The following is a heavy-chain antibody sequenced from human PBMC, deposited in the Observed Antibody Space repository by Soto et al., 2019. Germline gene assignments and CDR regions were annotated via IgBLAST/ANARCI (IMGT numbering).Heavy chain of an antibody. CDR2: ISGSCGST. V-gene: IGHV3-23*01. J-gene: IGHJ4*02. CDR3: VLWPPYYFDY. CDR1: GFTFSSYA. D-gene: IGHD3-10*01. Sequence: EVQLLESGGGLVQPGGSLRLSCAASGFTFSSYAMSWVRRAPGKGLGWVSAISGSCGSTYYADSVKGRFTISRDNSKNTLYLQMNSLRAEDTAVYYCVLWPPYYFDYWGQGTLVTVSS.